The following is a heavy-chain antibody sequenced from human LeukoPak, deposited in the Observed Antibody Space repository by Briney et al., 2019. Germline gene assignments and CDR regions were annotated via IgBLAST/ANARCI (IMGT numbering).Heavy chain of an antibody. V-gene: IGHV4-59*01. CDR2: IHYSGST. CDR1: GGSLRSYS. J-gene: IGHJ4*02. Sequence: SETLSLTCAVSGGSLRSYSWSWIRQPPGKGLEWIGYIHYSGSTNYNPSLKSRVTISVDMSKNQFSLKMSSVTGADTGVYYCARAGVTAAYYFDYWGQGTLVTVSS. CDR3: ARAGVTAAYYFDY. D-gene: IGHD3-10*01.